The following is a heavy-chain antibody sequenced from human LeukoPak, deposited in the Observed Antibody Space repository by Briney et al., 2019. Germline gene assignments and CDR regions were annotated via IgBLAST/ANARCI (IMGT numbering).Heavy chain of an antibody. CDR2: INPNSGGT. Sequence: ASVKVSCKASGYTFTGYYMHWVRQAPGQGLEWMGWINPNSGGTNYAQKFQGSVTMTRDTSISTAYMELSRLRSDDTAVYYCARGLHVYSSSSGRSPSGFWGQGTLVTVSS. CDR3: ARGLHVYSSSSGRSPSGF. V-gene: IGHV1-2*02. CDR1: GYTFTGYY. D-gene: IGHD6-6*01. J-gene: IGHJ4*02.